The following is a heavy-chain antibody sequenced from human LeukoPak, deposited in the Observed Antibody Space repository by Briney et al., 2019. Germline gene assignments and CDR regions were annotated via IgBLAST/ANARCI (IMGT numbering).Heavy chain of an antibody. Sequence: ASVKVSCKASGYTFTRYYMHWVRQAPGQGVEWRRWISPYRGDTNFAQKLQGWVTKTRDTAIRPVYMGMSRLTSCDPGTPYCATGGYYSFLVSWGPGTLVSVSS. CDR2: ISPYRGDT. J-gene: IGHJ5*02. CDR3: ATGGYYSFLVS. CDR1: GYTFTRYY. D-gene: IGHD3-10*01. V-gene: IGHV1-2*04.